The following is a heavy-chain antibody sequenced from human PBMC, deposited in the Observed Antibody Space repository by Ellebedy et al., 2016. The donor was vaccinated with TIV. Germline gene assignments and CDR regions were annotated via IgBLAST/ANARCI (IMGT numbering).Heavy chain of an antibody. V-gene: IGHV5-51*01. CDR3: ARTALTGTTVRWFAP. Sequence: GESLKISCQTSGYNFDYYWIAWVRQMPGKGLEWMGMIYAGDSESRYSPSFEGQVTISADKSISTAYLQWSSLKASDTAMYYCARTALTGTTVRWFAPWGQGTLVTVSS. D-gene: IGHD1-7*01. CDR1: GYNFDYYW. J-gene: IGHJ5*02. CDR2: IYAGDSES.